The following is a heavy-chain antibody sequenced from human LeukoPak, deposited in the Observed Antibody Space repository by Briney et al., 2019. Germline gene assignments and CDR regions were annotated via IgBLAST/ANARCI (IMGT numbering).Heavy chain of an antibody. J-gene: IGHJ4*02. Sequence: GGSLRLSCAASGFTFGSYAMHWVRQAPGKGLEWVAVISYDGSNKYYADSVKGRFTISRDNSKNTLYLQMNSLRAEDTAVYYCARGGSYFDYWGQGTLVTVSS. CDR2: ISYDGSNK. CDR1: GFTFGSYA. V-gene: IGHV3-30-3*01. CDR3: ARGGSYFDY.